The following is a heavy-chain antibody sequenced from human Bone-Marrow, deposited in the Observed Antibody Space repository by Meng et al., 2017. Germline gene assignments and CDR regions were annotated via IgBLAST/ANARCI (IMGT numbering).Heavy chain of an antibody. J-gene: IGHJ4*02. CDR1: GFSFTDAW. V-gene: IGHV3-15*01. CDR2: IKSNSDGGTT. D-gene: IGHD6-13*01. CDR3: ATGAAAADH. Sequence: EVEVGESGGGLVNAGGSLRSSFVASGFSFTDAWMSGVRQAPGKGLEWVGRIKSNSDGGTTDYAAPVKGRFTISRDDSKNTLYLQMNSLITEDTAVYFCATGAAAADHWGQGTLVTVSS.